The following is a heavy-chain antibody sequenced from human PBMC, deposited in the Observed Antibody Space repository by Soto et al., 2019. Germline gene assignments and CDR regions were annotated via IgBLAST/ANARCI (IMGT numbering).Heavy chain of an antibody. D-gene: IGHD3-16*02. V-gene: IGHV1-18*01. CDR1: GYTFTSYG. J-gene: IGHJ3*02. CDR2: ISAYIGNA. CDR3: ARDRPGLGELSLSSPYDAFDI. Sequence: GASVKVSCKASGYTFTSYGISWVRQAPGQGLEWMGWISAYIGNANYAQKFQGRVTITADESTSTAYMELSSLRSEDTAVYYCARDRPGLGELSLSSPYDAFDIWGQGTMVTVSS.